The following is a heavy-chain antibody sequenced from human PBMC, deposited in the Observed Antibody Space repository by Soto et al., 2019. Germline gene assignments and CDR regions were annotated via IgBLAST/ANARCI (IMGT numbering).Heavy chain of an antibody. CDR1: GFSLSNNKMG. CDR2: IFLDDEY. V-gene: IGHV2-26*01. CDR3: RRVWGGSTYYSAMDV. Sequence: QVTLKESGPVLVKPTETLTLTCTVSGFSLSNNKMGVSWIRQPPGRALEWLANIFLDDEYSYSTSLKGRLTISQDTSKSQVVLNVTTIDPVDTATYYCRRVWGGSTYYSAMDVGGQGTTVTVSS. J-gene: IGHJ6*02. D-gene: IGHD3-3*01.